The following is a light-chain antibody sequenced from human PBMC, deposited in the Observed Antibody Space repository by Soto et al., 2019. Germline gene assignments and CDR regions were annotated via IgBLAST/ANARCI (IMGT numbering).Light chain of an antibody. CDR1: PGVRNS. CDR3: QQHSNWPWA. CDR2: DVS. Sequence: ETVLTQSPATLSLSPGERATLSCRASPGVRNSLAWYQQRPGQAPRLLIYDVSHRATGIPARFSGSGSGTDFTLPISSLEPEDFAVYYCQQHSNWPWAFGPGTKVDIK. V-gene: IGKV3-11*01. J-gene: IGKJ1*01.